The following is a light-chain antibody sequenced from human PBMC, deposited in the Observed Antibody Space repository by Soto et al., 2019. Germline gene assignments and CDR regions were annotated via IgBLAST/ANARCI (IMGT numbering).Light chain of an antibody. CDR2: EVS. V-gene: IGLV2-8*01. Sequence: QSVLTQPPSASGSPGQSVTISCTGTSSDVGGYNYVSWYQQHPGKAPKLMIYEVSKRPSGVPDRFSGSKSGNTASLTLSGLQAEDEADYYCSSYAGSNTHVFGTGTKVTVL. CDR3: SSYAGSNTHV. CDR1: SSDVGGYNY. J-gene: IGLJ1*01.